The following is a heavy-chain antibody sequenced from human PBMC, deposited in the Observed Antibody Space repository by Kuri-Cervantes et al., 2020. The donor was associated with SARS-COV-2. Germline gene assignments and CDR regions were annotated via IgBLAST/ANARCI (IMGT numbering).Heavy chain of an antibody. D-gene: IGHD3-22*01. CDR2: IYSSGGT. Sequence: ESLKISCTVSGGSITSYYWSWIRQPPGKGLEWIGFIYSSGGTNYNPSLKSRVTMSVDTSKNQFSLKLRSVTAADTAVYYCARRSYYYDSSGYPQYYFDYWGQGTLVTVSS. J-gene: IGHJ4*02. CDR3: ARRSYYYDSSGYPQYYFDY. CDR1: GGSITSYY. V-gene: IGHV4-59*08.